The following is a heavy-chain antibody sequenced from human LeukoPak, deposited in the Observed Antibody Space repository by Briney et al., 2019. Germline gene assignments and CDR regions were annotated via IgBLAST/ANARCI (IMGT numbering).Heavy chain of an antibody. CDR1: GYTFTSYD. D-gene: IGHD2-15*01. J-gene: IGHJ5*02. Sequence: ASVKVSCKASGYTFTSYDINWVRQATGQGLEWMGWMNPNSGNTGYAQKFQGRVTMTRNTSISTAYMELSSPRSEDAAVYYCARRYCSGGSCYGRQRGYWFDPWGQGTLVTVSS. CDR3: ARRYCSGGSCYGRQRGYWFDP. CDR2: MNPNSGNT. V-gene: IGHV1-8*01.